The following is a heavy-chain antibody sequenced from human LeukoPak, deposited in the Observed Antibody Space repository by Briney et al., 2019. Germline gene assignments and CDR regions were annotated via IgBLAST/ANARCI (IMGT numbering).Heavy chain of an antibody. CDR2: INPNSGGT. CDR3: ARALSITMIVVVPY. Sequence: GASVKVSCKASGYTFTGYYMHWVRQAPGQGLEWMGWINPNSGGTNYAQKFQGRVTMTRDTSISTAYMELSRLRSDDTAVYYCARALSITMIVVVPYWGQGTLVTVSS. CDR1: GYTFTGYY. J-gene: IGHJ4*02. D-gene: IGHD3-22*01. V-gene: IGHV1-2*02.